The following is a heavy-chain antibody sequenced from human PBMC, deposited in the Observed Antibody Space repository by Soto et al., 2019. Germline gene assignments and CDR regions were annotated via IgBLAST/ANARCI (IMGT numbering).Heavy chain of an antibody. CDR1: GFTFSDYA. Sequence: EVQLLESGGGLVQPGGSLRLSCAASGFTFSDYAMTWVRQAPGKGLEWVSSLTGGGGSPYYADSVKGRFTISRDNSKHTLYLQMNSLRAEDTALYYCAKGPGIRYPYYFDYWGQVTLVTVSS. CDR2: LTGGGGSP. V-gene: IGHV3-23*01. J-gene: IGHJ4*02. CDR3: AKGPGIRYPYYFDY. D-gene: IGHD3-9*01.